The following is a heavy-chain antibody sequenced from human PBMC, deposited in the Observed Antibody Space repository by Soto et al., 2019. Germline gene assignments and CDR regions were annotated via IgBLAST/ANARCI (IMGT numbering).Heavy chain of an antibody. CDR2: INPNSGGT. D-gene: IGHD6-6*01. CDR3: AREYSSSSLYYHYYMDV. J-gene: IGHJ6*03. CDR1: GYTFTGYY. V-gene: IGHV1-2*04. Sequence: ASVKVSCKASGYTFTGYYMHWVRQAPGQGLEWMGWINPNSGGTNYAQKFQGWVTMTRDTSISTAYMELSRLRSEDTAVYYCAREYSSSSLYYHYYMDVWGKGTTVTVSS.